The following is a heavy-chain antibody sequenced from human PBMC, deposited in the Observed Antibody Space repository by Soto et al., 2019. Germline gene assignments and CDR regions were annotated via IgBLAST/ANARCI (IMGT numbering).Heavy chain of an antibody. CDR1: GYTFTSYG. Sequence: ASVKVSCKASGYTFTSYGMHFVRQAPGQRLEWMGWINAGNGNTKYSQKFQGRVTITRDTSASTAYMELSSLRSEDTAVYYCARTLRTAAISFDYWGQGTLVTVYS. CDR2: INAGNGNT. CDR3: ARTLRTAAISFDY. J-gene: IGHJ4*02. V-gene: IGHV1-3*01.